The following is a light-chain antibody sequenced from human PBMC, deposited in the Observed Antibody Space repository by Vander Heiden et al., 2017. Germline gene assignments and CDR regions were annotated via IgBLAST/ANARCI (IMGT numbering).Light chain of an antibody. V-gene: IGLV2-14*01. J-gene: IGLJ1*01. CDR2: EVS. Sequence: QSALTQPASVSGSPGQSITISCTGTSSDVGGYNYVSWYQQHPGKAPKLMIYEVSNRHSGVSNRFSGSKSGNTASLTISGLQAEDEADDYCSSYTSSSTLGYVFGTGTKVTVL. CDR1: SSDVGGYNY. CDR3: SSYTSSSTLGYV.